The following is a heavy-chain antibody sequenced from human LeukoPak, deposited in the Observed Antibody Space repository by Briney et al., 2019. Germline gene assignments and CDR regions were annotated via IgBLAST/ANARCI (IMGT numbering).Heavy chain of an antibody. V-gene: IGHV3-48*01. CDR2: ISSSSSTI. Sequence: GGSLRLSCAASGFTFSSYEMNWVRQAPGKGLEWVSYISSSSSTIYYADSVKGRFTISRDNAKNSLYLQMNSLRAEDTAVYYCARAPVYYYMDVWGKGTTVTVSS. CDR1: GFTFSSYE. J-gene: IGHJ6*03. CDR3: ARAPVYYYMDV.